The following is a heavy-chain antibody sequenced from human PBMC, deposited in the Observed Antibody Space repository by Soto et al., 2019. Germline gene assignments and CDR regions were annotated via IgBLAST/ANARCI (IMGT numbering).Heavy chain of an antibody. J-gene: IGHJ4*02. V-gene: IGHV3-30-3*01. D-gene: IGHD6-19*01. Sequence: PGGTLRLSGAASEFTISSYAIHWGRQAPGKGLEWVAVISYDGISKYNSDSVKGPFTISRDKSKNTVYPQMHSLTVEDTAVYYCASDAVAMDYWGRGTLVTVSS. CDR3: ASDAVAMDY. CDR1: EFTISSYA. CDR2: ISYDGISK.